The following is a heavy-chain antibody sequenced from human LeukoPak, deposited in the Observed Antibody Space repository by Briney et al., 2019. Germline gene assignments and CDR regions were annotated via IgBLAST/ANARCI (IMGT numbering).Heavy chain of an antibody. V-gene: IGHV3-48*01. D-gene: IGHD6-13*01. CDR2: ISSSSTTI. J-gene: IGHJ4*02. CDR1: GFTFSSYS. CDR3: AKDDSNTWSAFDY. Sequence: GGSLRLSCAASGFTFSSYSMMWVRQAPGKGLEWVSYISSSSTTIHYADSVKGRFTISRDNAKNSVYLQMNSLRAEDTAVYYCAKDDSNTWSAFDYWGQGTLVTVSS.